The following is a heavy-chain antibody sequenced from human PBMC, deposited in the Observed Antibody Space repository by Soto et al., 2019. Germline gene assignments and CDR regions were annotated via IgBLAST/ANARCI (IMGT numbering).Heavy chain of an antibody. CDR2: IYYSGST. CDR3: ARVCGGDCHYGMDV. D-gene: IGHD2-21*02. Sequence: QVQLQETGPGLVKPSQTLSLTCTVSGGSISSGGYYWSGIRQHPGKGLEWSGYIYYSGSTYYNPSLKCRVTTSVDTSKNQFSLKLSSVPAADAAVYYCARVCGGDCHYGMDVWGQGTTVTVSS. J-gene: IGHJ6*02. V-gene: IGHV4-31*03. CDR1: GGSISSGGYY.